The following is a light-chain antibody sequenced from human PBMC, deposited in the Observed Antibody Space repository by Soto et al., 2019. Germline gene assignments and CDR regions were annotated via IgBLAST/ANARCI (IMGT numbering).Light chain of an antibody. CDR3: AAWDDDLKGVV. CDR2: SNN. V-gene: IGLV1-44*01. CDR1: SSNIGSNT. J-gene: IGLJ2*01. Sequence: QSVLTQPPSASGTPGQRFTISCSGSSSNIGSNTVNWYQQLQGTAPKLLIYSNNPRPSGVPDRFSGSKSGTSAYLASSGLQSEDEADYDCAAWDDDLKGVVFGVGPKLT.